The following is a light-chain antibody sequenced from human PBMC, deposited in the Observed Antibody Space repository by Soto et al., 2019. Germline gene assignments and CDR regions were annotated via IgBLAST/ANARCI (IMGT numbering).Light chain of an antibody. CDR2: DVS. CDR1: SSDVGGYTY. V-gene: IGLV2-14*01. J-gene: IGLJ1*01. Sequence: QSALTQPASVSGSPGQSITISCTGTSSDVGGYTYVSWYQQHPGKAPKLMIYDVSNRPSGVSNRCSGSKSGNTASLTISGLQAEDEADYYCSSYTSSSTLYVFGTGTKLTVL. CDR3: SSYTSSSTLYV.